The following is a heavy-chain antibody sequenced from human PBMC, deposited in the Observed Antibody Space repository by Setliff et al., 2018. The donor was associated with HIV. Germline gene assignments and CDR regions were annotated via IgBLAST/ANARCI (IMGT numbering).Heavy chain of an antibody. CDR1: GGSFSEYY. J-gene: IGHJ6*03. D-gene: IGHD3-10*01. CDR2: INHSGST. Sequence: PSETLSLTCAAYGGSFSEYYWSWIRQSPGKGLEWIGEINHSGSTHYNPSLKSRAAISVDTSKNQISLKLSSVTAADTAVYYCASLDGSESPYIYYYYMDVWGKGTAVTVSS. CDR3: ASLDGSESPYIYYYYMDV. V-gene: IGHV4-34*01.